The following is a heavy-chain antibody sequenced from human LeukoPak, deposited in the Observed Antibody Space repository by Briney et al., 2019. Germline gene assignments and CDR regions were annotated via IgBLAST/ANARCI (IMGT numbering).Heavy chain of an antibody. D-gene: IGHD3-22*01. Sequence: SVKVSCKASGFTFTSSAMQWVRQARGQRLEWIGWIVVGSGNTNYAQKFQERVTITGDMSTSTAYMELSSLRSEDTAVYYCAADYSYYDSSGPMGYWGQGTLVTVSS. CDR1: GFTFTSSA. CDR3: AADYSYYDSSGPMGY. V-gene: IGHV1-58*02. CDR2: IVVGSGNT. J-gene: IGHJ4*02.